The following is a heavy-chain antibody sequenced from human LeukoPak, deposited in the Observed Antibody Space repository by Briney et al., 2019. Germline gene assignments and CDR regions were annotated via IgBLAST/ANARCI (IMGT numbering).Heavy chain of an antibody. CDR2: ISGSGGST. Sequence: GRSLRLSCAASGFTFSSYAMSWVRQAPGKGLEWVSAISGSGGSTYYADSVKGRFTISRDNSKNTLYLQMNSLRAEDTAVYYCAKWRGNRGVNWFDPWGQGTLVTVSS. CDR1: GFTFSSYA. J-gene: IGHJ5*02. CDR3: AKWRGNRGVNWFDP. V-gene: IGHV3-23*01. D-gene: IGHD3-10*01.